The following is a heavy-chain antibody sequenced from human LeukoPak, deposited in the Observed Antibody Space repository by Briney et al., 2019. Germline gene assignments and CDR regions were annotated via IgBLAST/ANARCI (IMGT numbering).Heavy chain of an antibody. CDR2: ISGSGGST. V-gene: IGHV3-23*01. Sequence: GGSLRLSCAASGFTFSSYAMSWVRQAPGKGLEWVSAISGSGGSTYYADSVKGRFTISRDNAKNSLSLQMNSLRADDAAVYYCARASSKQLAGYLPDGFDIWGQGTMVTVSS. CDR1: GFTFSSYA. D-gene: IGHD3-9*01. CDR3: ARASSKQLAGYLPDGFDI. J-gene: IGHJ3*02.